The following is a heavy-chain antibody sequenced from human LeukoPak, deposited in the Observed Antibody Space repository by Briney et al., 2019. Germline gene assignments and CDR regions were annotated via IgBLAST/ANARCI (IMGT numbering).Heavy chain of an antibody. Sequence: EPGGSLRLSYAASGFTFSSYAMSWVRQAPGKGLEWVSAISGSGGSTYYADSVKGRFTISRDNSKNTLYLQMNSLRAEDTAVYYCAKGDSSGYYPPYYFDYWGQGTLVTVSS. CDR2: ISGSGGST. CDR1: GFTFSSYA. V-gene: IGHV3-23*01. J-gene: IGHJ4*02. CDR3: AKGDSSGYYPPYYFDY. D-gene: IGHD3-22*01.